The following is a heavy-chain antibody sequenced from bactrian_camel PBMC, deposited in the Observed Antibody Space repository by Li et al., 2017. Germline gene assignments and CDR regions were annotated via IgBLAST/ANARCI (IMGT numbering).Heavy chain of an antibody. Sequence: VQLVESGGGSVQVGGSLRLSCKASGATFWHNCLGWVRQAPGKEREGVAAIHTAGGSTLYADSVKGRFTISQDNAKKEVYLQMNSLKPEDTGTYFCATGIRNGGIWYDQGDYKYWGQGTQVTVS. CDR2: IHTAGGST. J-gene: IGHJ4*01. V-gene: IGHV3S1*01. D-gene: IGHD2*01. CDR1: GATFWHNC. CDR3: ATGIRNGGIWYDQGDYKY.